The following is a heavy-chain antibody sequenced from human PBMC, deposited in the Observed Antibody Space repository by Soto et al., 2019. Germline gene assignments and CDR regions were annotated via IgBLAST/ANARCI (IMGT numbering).Heavy chain of an antibody. CDR1: GFIFSTYA. CDR3: AKGWSAYLDS. Sequence: GGSLRLSCAASGFIFSTYAMNWVRQGPGKGLEWVSAVSGSGGSTYYADSVKGRFTISRDNSKNALYLQMNSLRAEDTAAYHYAKGWSAYLDSWGQGTRVTVSS. CDR2: VSGSGGST. V-gene: IGHV3-23*01. J-gene: IGHJ4*02. D-gene: IGHD2-15*01.